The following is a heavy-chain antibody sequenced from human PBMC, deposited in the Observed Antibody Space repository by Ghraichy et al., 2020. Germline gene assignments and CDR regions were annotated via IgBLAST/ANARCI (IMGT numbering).Heavy chain of an antibody. CDR1: GFTFSSYW. CDR2: INSDGSST. V-gene: IGHV3-74*01. J-gene: IGHJ4*02. Sequence: GGSLRLSCAASGFTFSSYWMHWVRQAPGKGLVWVSRINSDGSSTSYADSVKGRFTISRDNAKNTLYLQMNSLRAEDTAVYYCARIDALEWLLAPFDYWVQGTMVTVSS. CDR3: ARIDALEWLLAPFDY. D-gene: IGHD3-3*01.